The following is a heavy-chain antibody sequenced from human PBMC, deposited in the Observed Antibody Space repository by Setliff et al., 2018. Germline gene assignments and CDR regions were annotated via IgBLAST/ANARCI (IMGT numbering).Heavy chain of an antibody. CDR2: ISPSGSFI. CDR1: EFRFSDYN. Sequence: GGSLRLSCAASEFRFSDYNMNWVRQAPGKGLEWVASISPSGSFIYYADSVKGRFTISRDNSRRSVLLQIDSLRVEDTAVYFCARVGRVGYYESFQYWGQGTLVTVSS. V-gene: IGHV3-21*01. J-gene: IGHJ1*01. CDR3: ARVGRVGYYESFQY. D-gene: IGHD3-22*01.